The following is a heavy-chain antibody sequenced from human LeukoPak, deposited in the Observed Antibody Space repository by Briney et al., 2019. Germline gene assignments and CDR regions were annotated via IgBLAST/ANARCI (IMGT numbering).Heavy chain of an antibody. CDR3: ARDSSQWELLSAADY. J-gene: IGHJ4*02. CDR1: GFTFSRYG. Sequence: GRSLRLSCAASGFTFSRYGIHWVRQAPGKGLEWVAVISYDGSNKYYADSVKGRFTISRDNSKNTLYLQMNSLRAEDTAVYYCARDSSQWELLSAADYWGQGTLVTVSS. D-gene: IGHD1-26*01. CDR2: ISYDGSNK. V-gene: IGHV3-30*03.